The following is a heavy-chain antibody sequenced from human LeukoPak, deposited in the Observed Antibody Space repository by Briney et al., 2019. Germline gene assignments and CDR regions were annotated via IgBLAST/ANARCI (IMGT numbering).Heavy chain of an antibody. CDR2: IYYSGST. J-gene: IGHJ4*02. CDR1: GGSISSSSYY. CDR3: ARAGRYSWNGLIDY. D-gene: IGHD4-11*01. Sequence: SETLSLTCTVSGGSISSSSYYWGWIRQPPGKGLEWIGSIYYSGSTYYNPSLKSRVTISVDTSKNQFSLKLSSVSAADTAVYYCARAGRYSWNGLIDYWGQGTLVTVSS. V-gene: IGHV4-39*07.